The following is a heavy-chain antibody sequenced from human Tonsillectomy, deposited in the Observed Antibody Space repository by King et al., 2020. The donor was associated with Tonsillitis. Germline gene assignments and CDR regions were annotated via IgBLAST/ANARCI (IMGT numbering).Heavy chain of an antibody. CDR2: FYYSGST. V-gene: IGHV4-39*01. D-gene: IGHD3-9*01. J-gene: IGHJ5*02. CDR1: GDSISTSDYY. Sequence: QLQESGPGLGKPSETLSLTCTVSGDSISTSDYYWGWIRQPPGKGLEWIGSFYYSGSTYYNLSLKSRVTISVDMSKILFSLKVSSVTAADTAVYYCARLKYDSLTASFDPWGQGNLVTASS. CDR3: ARLKYDSLTASFDP.